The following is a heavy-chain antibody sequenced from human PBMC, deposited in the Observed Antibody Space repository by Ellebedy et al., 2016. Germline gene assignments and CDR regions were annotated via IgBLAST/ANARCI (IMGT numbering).Heavy chain of an antibody. V-gene: IGHV3-53*01. J-gene: IGHJ4*02. CDR1: GFTVSSNC. CDR2: TYRGTTT. Sequence: GESLKISCAASGFTVSSNCMSWVRQAPGKGLEWLSITYRGTTTYYADSVKGRFTISGDNSKNTLILQMNSLRAEDTAVYYCARGSENYYNPLDYWGQGTLVTVSS. CDR3: ARGSENYYNPLDY. D-gene: IGHD1-26*01.